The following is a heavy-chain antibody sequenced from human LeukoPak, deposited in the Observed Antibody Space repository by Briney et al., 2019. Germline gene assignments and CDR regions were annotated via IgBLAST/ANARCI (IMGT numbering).Heavy chain of an antibody. CDR3: ARDWGYYYDSSGYYEV. Sequence: GGSLRLSCAASGFTFSSYEMNWVRQAPGKGLEWVSYISSSGSTIYYADSVKGRFTISRGNAKNSLYLQMNSLRAEDTAVYYCARDWGYYYDSSGYYEVWGQGTLVTVSS. V-gene: IGHV3-48*03. D-gene: IGHD3-22*01. J-gene: IGHJ4*02. CDR2: ISSSGSTI. CDR1: GFTFSSYE.